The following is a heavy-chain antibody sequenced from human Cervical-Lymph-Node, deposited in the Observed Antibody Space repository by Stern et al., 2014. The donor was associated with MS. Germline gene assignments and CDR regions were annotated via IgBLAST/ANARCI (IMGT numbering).Heavy chain of an antibody. CDR3: ARHYGYYFDF. CDR2: IYPDYSDP. CDR1: ENIFSNFW. D-gene: IGHD4-17*01. V-gene: IGHV5-51*01. Sequence: EVQLVESGVEVKKPGESLKISCKVSENIFSNFWIGWLRQMPGKGLEYVGIIYPDYSDPKCSPSFEGQVTISADKSINTAYLHWSSLKASDTAIYYCARHYGYYFDFWGQGTLVTVSS. J-gene: IGHJ4*02.